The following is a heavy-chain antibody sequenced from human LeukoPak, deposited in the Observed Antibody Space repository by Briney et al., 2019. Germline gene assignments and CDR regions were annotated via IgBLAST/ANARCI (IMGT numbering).Heavy chain of an antibody. Sequence: GESLKISCKGSGYSFTSYWIGWVRQMPGKGLEWMGIIYPGDSDTRYSPSFQGQVTISADKSIGTAYLQWSSLKASDTAMYYCARRYCSGGSCPRRNYYYGMDVWGQGTTVTVSS. CDR2: IYPGDSDT. CDR1: GYSFTSYW. CDR3: ARRYCSGGSCPRRNYYYGMDV. D-gene: IGHD2-15*01. J-gene: IGHJ6*02. V-gene: IGHV5-51*01.